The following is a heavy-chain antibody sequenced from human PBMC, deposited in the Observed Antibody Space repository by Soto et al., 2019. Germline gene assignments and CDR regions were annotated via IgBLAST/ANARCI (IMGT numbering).Heavy chain of an antibody. Sequence: GGSLRLSWAASGFTFRNYGMNWVRQAPGKGLEWVSYIGIGSSTKYYADSVKGRFTISRDNAKNSLYLQMNSLRAEDTAVYYCARDQLYYNDISGRPLNAFDVWGQGTMVTVSS. J-gene: IGHJ3*01. CDR3: ARDQLYYNDISGRPLNAFDV. V-gene: IGHV3-48*01. CDR2: IGIGSSTK. CDR1: GFTFRNYG. D-gene: IGHD3-22*01.